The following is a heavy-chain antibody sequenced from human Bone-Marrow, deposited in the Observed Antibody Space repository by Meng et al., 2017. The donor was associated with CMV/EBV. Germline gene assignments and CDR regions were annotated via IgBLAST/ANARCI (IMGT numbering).Heavy chain of an antibody. CDR1: GYTFTSYD. Sequence: ASVKVSCKASGYTFTSYDINWVRQATGQGLERMGWMNPNSGNTGYAQKFQGRVTMTRNTSISTAYMELSSLRSEDTAVYYCARLDIVVVPARNEYYYYYGMDVWGQGTTVTVSS. J-gene: IGHJ6*02. V-gene: IGHV1-8*01. CDR3: ARLDIVVVPARNEYYYYYGMDV. CDR2: MNPNSGNT. D-gene: IGHD2-2*03.